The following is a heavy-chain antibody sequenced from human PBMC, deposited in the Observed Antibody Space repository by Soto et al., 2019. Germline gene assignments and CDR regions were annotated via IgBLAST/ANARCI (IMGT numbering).Heavy chain of an antibody. J-gene: IGHJ3*02. CDR3: ATWHLREHAYDI. Sequence: DVQLVESGGGLIQPGGSLRLSCVASGLTVSGKKYMAWVRQAPGKGPEWPSGVYDLDGTYYADSVRGRFTTSIDSSRTTVYLHMRDLRPENTALYFCATWHLREHAYDIWGQGTMVAVSS. CDR1: GLTVSGKKY. CDR2: VYDLDGT. V-gene: IGHV3-53*01. D-gene: IGHD5-12*01.